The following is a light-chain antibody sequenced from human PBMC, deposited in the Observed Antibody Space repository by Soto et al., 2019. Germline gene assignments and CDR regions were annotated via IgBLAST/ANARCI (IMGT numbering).Light chain of an antibody. CDR3: CSYAGSYTVV. V-gene: IGLV2-11*01. Sequence: QSVLTQPRSVSGSPGQSVTISCTGTSSDVGGYNYVSWYQQHPGKAPKLMIYDVSKRPSGVPDRFSGSKSGNTASLTISGLQAEDEDDYYCCSYAGSYTVVLGGGTKLTVL. J-gene: IGLJ2*01. CDR1: SSDVGGYNY. CDR2: DVS.